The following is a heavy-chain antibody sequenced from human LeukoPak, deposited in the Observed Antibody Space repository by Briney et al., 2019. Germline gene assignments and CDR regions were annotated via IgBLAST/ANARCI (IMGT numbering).Heavy chain of an antibody. CDR2: IDPSGGST. D-gene: IGHD6-13*01. CDR1: GYTFTSYC. CDR3: ARDPDYYSTSWYRDYYYGMDV. V-gene: IGHV1-46*01. J-gene: IGHJ6*02. Sequence: EASVKVSCKASGYTFTSYCMHWVRQAPGQGLEWMGVIDPSGGSTDYAQNFQGRVTMTTDTSTSTACMELRSLRSDDTAVYYCARDPDYYSTSWYRDYYYGMDVWGQGTTVTVSS.